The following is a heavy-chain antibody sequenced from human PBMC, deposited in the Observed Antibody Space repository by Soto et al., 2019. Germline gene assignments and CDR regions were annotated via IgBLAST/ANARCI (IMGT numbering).Heavy chain of an antibody. CDR3: ASSRIAAAGRNYYGMDV. J-gene: IGHJ6*02. CDR1: GGTFSSYA. Sequence: QVQLVQSGAEVKKPGSSVKVSCKASGGTFSSYAISWVRQAPGQGLEWMGGIIPIFGTANYAQKFQGRVTITADESTSTAYMELSSLRSEDTAVYYCASSRIAAAGRNYYGMDVWGQGTTVTVSS. V-gene: IGHV1-69*01. CDR2: IIPIFGTA. D-gene: IGHD6-13*01.